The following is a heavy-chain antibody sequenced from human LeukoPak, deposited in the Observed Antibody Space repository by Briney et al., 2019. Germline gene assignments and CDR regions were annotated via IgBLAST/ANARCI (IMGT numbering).Heavy chain of an antibody. CDR2: ISFDVDDK. Sequence: TGGSLRLSCAASGFTFSSYAMHWVRQAPGKGLEWVTTISFDVDDKYYADSVKGRFTISRDNSKNPLYLQMNSLRAEDTAVYYCARARNYDILTGLWDWGQGTLVTVSS. V-gene: IGHV3-30*04. CDR1: GFTFSSYA. D-gene: IGHD3-9*01. J-gene: IGHJ4*02. CDR3: ARARNYDILTGLWD.